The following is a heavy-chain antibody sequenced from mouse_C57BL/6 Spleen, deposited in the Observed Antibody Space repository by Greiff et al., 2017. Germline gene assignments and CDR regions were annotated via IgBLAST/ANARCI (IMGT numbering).Heavy chain of an antibody. CDR2: IDPETGGT. D-gene: IGHD2-4*01. J-gene: IGHJ4*01. V-gene: IGHV1-15*01. CDR1: GYTFTDYE. CDR3: TREIYDYDGRAMDY. Sequence: VQLQQSGAELVRPGASVTLSCKASGYTFTDYEMHWVKQTPVHGLEWIGAIDPETGGTAYNQKFKGKAILTADKSSSTAYMELRSLTSEDSAVYYCTREIYDYDGRAMDYWGQGTSVTVSS.